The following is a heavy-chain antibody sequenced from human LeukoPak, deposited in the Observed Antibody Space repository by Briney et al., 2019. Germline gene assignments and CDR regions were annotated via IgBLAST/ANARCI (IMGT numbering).Heavy chain of an antibody. V-gene: IGHV3-23*01. Sequence: GGSLRLSCAASGFTFSSSGMSWVRQAPGKGLEWVSAISGSDGRTYYADSARGRFTISRDNSKNTLYLQMNSLRAEDTAIYYCAKDMGRKSIPTPIDAFDIWGQGTMVTVSS. CDR1: GFTFSSSG. D-gene: IGHD2-2*02. CDR3: AKDMGRKSIPTPIDAFDI. CDR2: ISGSDGRT. J-gene: IGHJ3*02.